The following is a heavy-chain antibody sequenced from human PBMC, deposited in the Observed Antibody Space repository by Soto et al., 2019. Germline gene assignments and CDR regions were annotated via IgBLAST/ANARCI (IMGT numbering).Heavy chain of an antibody. D-gene: IGHD5-18*01. CDR3: GEETKIQLWLHYFDY. J-gene: IGHJ4*02. Sequence: SWGSLCLSCAASGFTFSNYGMHWVRQAPGKGLEWLAFISHDGSNTYYADSVKGRFTISRDNSKNTLYLQMNTLRAEATDVFYCGEETKIQLWLHYFDYWGQGTLVTVSS. V-gene: IGHV3-30*18. CDR2: ISHDGSNT. CDR1: GFTFSNYG.